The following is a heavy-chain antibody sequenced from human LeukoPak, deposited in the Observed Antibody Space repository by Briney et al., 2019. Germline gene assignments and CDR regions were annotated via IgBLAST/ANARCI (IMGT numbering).Heavy chain of an antibody. D-gene: IGHD3-22*01. J-gene: IGHJ4*01. CDR3: ARGVFSSGYYYYFDY. CDR1: GGSISTYY. Sequence: SETLSLTCTVSGGSISTYYWSWIRQPPGKELEWIGYIYDSGTTNYNPSLKSRVNISVDTSKNQFSLKLRSVTAADTAVYYCARGVFSSGYYYYFDYWGQGTLVTVSS. V-gene: IGHV4-59*01. CDR2: IYDSGTT.